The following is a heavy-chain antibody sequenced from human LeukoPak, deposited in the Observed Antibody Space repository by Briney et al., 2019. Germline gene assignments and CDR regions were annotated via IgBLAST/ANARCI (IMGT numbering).Heavy chain of an antibody. Sequence: GWSLRLSCAASGFTFSSYGMNWVRQAPGKGLEWVAVISYDGSNEYYADSVKGRFTISRDNSKNTLFVQVSSLRAEDTAVYYCARGEYYSDTSSYFDYWGQGTLVTVLS. CDR3: ARGEYYSDTSSYFDY. CDR1: GFTFSSYG. CDR2: ISYDGSNE. J-gene: IGHJ4*02. V-gene: IGHV3-30*03. D-gene: IGHD3-22*01.